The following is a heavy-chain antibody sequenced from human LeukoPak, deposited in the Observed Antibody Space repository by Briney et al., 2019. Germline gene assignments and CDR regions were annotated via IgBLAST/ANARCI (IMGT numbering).Heavy chain of an antibody. CDR3: AKARLSTGWAYNDY. D-gene: IGHD6-19*01. CDR1: GFTFVNYA. V-gene: IGHV3-23*01. Sequence: GASLRLSCAASGFTFVNYAMSWVRQAPGKGLEWVSAVVGAGTTTFYADSVKGRFTISRDNSKNTVYLQINSLRAGDTAVYYCAKARLSTGWAYNDYWGQGTLVTVSS. J-gene: IGHJ4*02. CDR2: VVGAGTTT.